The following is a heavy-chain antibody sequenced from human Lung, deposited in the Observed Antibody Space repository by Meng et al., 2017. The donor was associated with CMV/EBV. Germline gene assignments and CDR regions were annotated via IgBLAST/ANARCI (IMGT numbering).Heavy chain of an antibody. CDR3: ARGGGEY. D-gene: IGHD2/OR15-2a*01. J-gene: IGHJ4*02. CDR2: IKKDGSET. Sequence: GESXKISCAASGFTFSNFWMTWVRQAPGKGLEWVANIKKDGSETYYLESLRGRFTISRDNSKNSLYLQMTSLRVEDSAVYYCARGGGEYWGQGTLVTVSS. V-gene: IGHV3-7*01. CDR1: GFTFSNFW.